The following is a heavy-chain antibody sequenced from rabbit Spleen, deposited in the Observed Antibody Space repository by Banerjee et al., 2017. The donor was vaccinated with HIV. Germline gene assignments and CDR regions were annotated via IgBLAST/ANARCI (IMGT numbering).Heavy chain of an antibody. Sequence: QLKESGGGLVQPGGSLKLSCKASGFTLSSYYINWVRQAPGKGLEWFGYIDPVFGITYYASWVNGRFSISRENAQNTVFLQMTSLTAADTATYFCARDGAGGSYFALWGPGTLVPVS. CDR3: ARDGAGGSYFAL. D-gene: IGHD8-1*01. CDR2: IDPVFGIT. V-gene: IGHV1S7*01. CDR1: GFTLSSYY. J-gene: IGHJ4*01.